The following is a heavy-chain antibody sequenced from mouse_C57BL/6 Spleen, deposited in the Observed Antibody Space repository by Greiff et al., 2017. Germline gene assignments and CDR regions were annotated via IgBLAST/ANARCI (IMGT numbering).Heavy chain of an antibody. V-gene: IGHV1-82*01. CDR1: GYAFSSSW. CDR3: ASLTTVVEYFDV. D-gene: IGHD1-1*01. CDR2: IYPGDGDT. Sequence: VKLMESGPELVKPGASVKISCKASGYAFSSSWMNWVKQRPGKGLEWIGRIYPGDGDTNYNGKFKGKATLTADKSSSTAYMQLSSLTSEDSAVYFCASLTTVVEYFDVWGTGTTVTVSS. J-gene: IGHJ1*03.